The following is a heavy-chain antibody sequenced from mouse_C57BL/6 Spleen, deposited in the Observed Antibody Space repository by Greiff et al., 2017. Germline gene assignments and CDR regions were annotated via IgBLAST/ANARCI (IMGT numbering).Heavy chain of an antibody. Sequence: VKVVESGPGLVQPSQSLSITCTVSGFSLTSYGVHWVRQSPGKGLEWLGVIWSGGSTDYNAAFISRLSISKDNSKSQVFFKMNSLQADDTAIYYCARVEIRIYYDYDGGDYYAMDYWGQGTSVTVSS. D-gene: IGHD2-4*01. CDR2: IWSGGST. J-gene: IGHJ4*01. V-gene: IGHV2-2*01. CDR3: ARVEIRIYYDYDGGDYYAMDY. CDR1: GFSLTSYG.